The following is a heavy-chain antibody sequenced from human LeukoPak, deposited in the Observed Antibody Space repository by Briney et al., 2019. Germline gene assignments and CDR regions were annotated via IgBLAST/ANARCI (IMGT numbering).Heavy chain of an antibody. Sequence: GGSLRLSCAASGFTFSSYWMHWVRQAPGKGLVWVSRINSDGSSTSYADSVKGRFTISRDNAKNTLYPQMNSLRAEDTAVYYCARGSYYDFWSGYSCGMDVWGQGTTVTVSS. CDR2: INSDGSST. D-gene: IGHD3-3*01. CDR3: ARGSYYDFWSGYSCGMDV. V-gene: IGHV3-74*01. J-gene: IGHJ6*02. CDR1: GFTFSSYW.